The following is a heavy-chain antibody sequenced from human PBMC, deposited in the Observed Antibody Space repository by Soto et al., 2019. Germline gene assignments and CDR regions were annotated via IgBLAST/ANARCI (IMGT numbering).Heavy chain of an antibody. CDR1: GGSFSGYY. D-gene: IGHD3-10*01. Sequence: PSETLSLTCAVYGGSFSGYYWSWIRQPPGKGLEWIGEINHSGSTNYNPSLKSRVTISVDTSKNQFSLKLSSVTAADTAVYYCASVNYYGSGSYYAETSQVNWFDPWGQGTLVTVSS. CDR2: INHSGST. V-gene: IGHV4-34*01. CDR3: ASVNYYGSGSYYAETSQVNWFDP. J-gene: IGHJ5*02.